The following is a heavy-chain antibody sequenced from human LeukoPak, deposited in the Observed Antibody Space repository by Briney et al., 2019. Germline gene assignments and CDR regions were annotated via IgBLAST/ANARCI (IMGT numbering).Heavy chain of an antibody. CDR1: GFTFSSYA. J-gene: IGHJ4*02. CDR3: AKSYNGYESKPDY. V-gene: IGHV3-23*01. Sequence: GGSLRLSCAAPGFTFSSYAMSWVRQAPGKGLEWVSSISNSGGRTFYTDSVKGRFTISRDNSKITLCLQMNSLRAEDTAVYYCAKSYNGYESKPDYWGQGTLVTVSS. D-gene: IGHD5-12*01. CDR2: ISNSGGRT.